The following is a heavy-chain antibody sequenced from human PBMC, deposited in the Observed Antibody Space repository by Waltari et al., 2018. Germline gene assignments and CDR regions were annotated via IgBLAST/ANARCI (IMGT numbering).Heavy chain of an antibody. Sequence: QVQLVQSGAEVKKPGASVKVSCKASGYTFTSYAMHWVRQAPGQRLEWMGWINAGNGNTKYSQKFQGRVTITRDTSASTAYMELSSLRSEDTAVYYCARADSSGWYFRFDYWGQGTLVTVSS. D-gene: IGHD6-19*01. CDR1: GYTFTSYA. CDR2: INAGNGNT. CDR3: ARADSSGWYFRFDY. V-gene: IGHV1-3*01. J-gene: IGHJ4*02.